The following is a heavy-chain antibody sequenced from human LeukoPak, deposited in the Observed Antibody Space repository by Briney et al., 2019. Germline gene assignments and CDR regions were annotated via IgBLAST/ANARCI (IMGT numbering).Heavy chain of an antibody. J-gene: IGHJ6*03. Sequence: PGGSLRLSCAASGFTFSTYDMSWVRQAPGKGLEWVSRINSDGSSTSYADSVKGRFTISRDNAKNSLYLQMNSLRAEDTAVYYCARELSKNYYYYMDVWGKGTTVTVSS. CDR2: INSDGSST. CDR3: ARELSKNYYYYMDV. V-gene: IGHV3-74*01. CDR1: GFTFSTYD. D-gene: IGHD2-2*01.